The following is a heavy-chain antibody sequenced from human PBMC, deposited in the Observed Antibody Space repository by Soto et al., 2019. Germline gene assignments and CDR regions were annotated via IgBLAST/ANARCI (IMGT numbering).Heavy chain of an antibody. CDR3: ARELGYYHYYYMDV. CDR2: INHSGST. J-gene: IGHJ6*03. D-gene: IGHD3-16*01. Sequence: SETLSLTCAVYGGSFSGYYWSWIRQPPGKGLEWIGEINHSGSTNYNPSLKSRVTISVDTSKNQFSLKLSSVTAADTAVYYCARELGYYHYYYMDVWGKGTTVTVSS. CDR1: GGSFSGYY. V-gene: IGHV4-34*01.